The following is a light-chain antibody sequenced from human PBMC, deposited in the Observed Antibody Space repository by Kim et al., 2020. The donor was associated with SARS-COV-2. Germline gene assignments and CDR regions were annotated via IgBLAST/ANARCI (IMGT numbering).Light chain of an antibody. Sequence: SASVGDRVTITCRASQGIRNDLGWYQQKPGKAPKLLIYAASSLQSGVPSRFSGSGSGTDFTLTISSLQPEDFASYYCLQDYNYPYTFGQGTKLEI. CDR3: LQDYNYPYT. CDR2: AAS. J-gene: IGKJ2*01. V-gene: IGKV1-6*01. CDR1: QGIRND.